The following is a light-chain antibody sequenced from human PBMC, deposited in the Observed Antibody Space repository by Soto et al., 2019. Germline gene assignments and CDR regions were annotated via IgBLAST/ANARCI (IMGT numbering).Light chain of an antibody. Sequence: DIQMTQSPSSLSASVGDRVTITCRASQDISNSLAWYQQKPGKVPKFLIYATSILQSGVPARFSGSGPETAYPLTISSLQPEDVATYHGQDYNSAPPTFGGETKVDI. V-gene: IGKV1-27*01. CDR2: ATS. CDR1: QDISNS. J-gene: IGKJ4*01. CDR3: QDYNSAPPT.